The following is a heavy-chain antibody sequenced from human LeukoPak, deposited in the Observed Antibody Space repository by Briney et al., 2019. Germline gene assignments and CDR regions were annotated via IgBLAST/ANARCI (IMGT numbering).Heavy chain of an antibody. V-gene: IGHV7-4-1*02. J-gene: IGHJ5*02. CDR2: INTNTGNP. Sequence: ASVKVSCKASGYTFTSYAMNWVRQAPGQGLEWMGWINTNTGNPTYAQGFTGRFVFSLDTSVSTAYLQISSLKAEDTAVYYCAREKRQYYYGSGSYPHNWFDPWGQGTLVTVSS. CDR1: GYTFTSYA. CDR3: AREKRQYYYGSGSYPHNWFDP. D-gene: IGHD3-10*01.